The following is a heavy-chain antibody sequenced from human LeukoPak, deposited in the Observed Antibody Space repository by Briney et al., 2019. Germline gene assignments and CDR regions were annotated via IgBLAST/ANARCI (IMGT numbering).Heavy chain of an antibody. CDR2: IYYSGST. J-gene: IGHJ4*02. V-gene: IGHV4-31*03. Sequence: SETLPLTCTVSGGSIGSGGYYWSWIRQRPGKGLEWIGYIYYSGSTYYNPSLKSRVTISVDTFKNQFSLKLTSVTAADTAVYYCARRGEWELRAGPFDYWGQGTLVTVSS. CDR1: GGSIGSGGYY. CDR3: ARRGEWELRAGPFDY. D-gene: IGHD1-26*01.